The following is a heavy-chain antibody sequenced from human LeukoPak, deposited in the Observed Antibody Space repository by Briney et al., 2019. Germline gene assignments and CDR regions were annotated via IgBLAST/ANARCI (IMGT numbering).Heavy chain of an antibody. CDR1: GYSFTSYW. D-gene: IGHD3-22*01. CDR3: AIPLGAYYYDSSGYNEAFDI. J-gene: IGHJ3*02. CDR2: IYPGDSDT. V-gene: IGHV5-51*01. Sequence: GESLKISCKGSGYSFTSYWIGWVRQMPGKGLEWMGIIYPGDSDTRYSPSFQGQVTISADKSISTAYLQWSSLKARDTAMYYCAIPLGAYYYDSSGYNEAFDIWGQGTMVTVSS.